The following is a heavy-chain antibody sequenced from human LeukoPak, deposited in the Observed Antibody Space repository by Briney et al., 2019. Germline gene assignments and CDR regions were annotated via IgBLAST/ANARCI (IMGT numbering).Heavy chain of an antibody. Sequence: PGGSLRLSCAASGFIFSNYAMNWVRQAPGKGLEWVSLICGSSSCAYYADSVKGRFTISRDNSKNTLYLHMNSLRAEDTAVYYCAREGVGQQLGAFDIWGQGTMVTVSS. CDR2: ICGSSSCA. CDR3: AREGVGQQLGAFDI. J-gene: IGHJ3*02. CDR1: GFIFSNYA. V-gene: IGHV3-23*01. D-gene: IGHD6-13*01.